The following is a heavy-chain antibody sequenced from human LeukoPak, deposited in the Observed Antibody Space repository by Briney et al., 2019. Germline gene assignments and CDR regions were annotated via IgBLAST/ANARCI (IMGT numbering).Heavy chain of an antibody. CDR2: IKPDGSDK. CDR3: ATISAQTFDI. Sequence: GGSLRLSCEGSGFTFSSYWVNWVRQSPGKGLEWVANIKPDGSDKYYVDSARGRFTVSRDNAKNSAFLQMNSLRAEDTAIYYCATISAQTFDIWGQGTLVSVSS. D-gene: IGHD5-24*01. CDR1: GFTFSSYW. J-gene: IGHJ3*02. V-gene: IGHV3-7*01.